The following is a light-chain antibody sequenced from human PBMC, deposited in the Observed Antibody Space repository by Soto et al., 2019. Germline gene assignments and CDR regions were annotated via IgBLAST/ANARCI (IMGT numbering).Light chain of an antibody. J-gene: IGLJ1*01. V-gene: IGLV2-14*01. CDR2: EVS. CDR3: SSYTTSSTFV. Sequence: QSVLSQPASVSGSPGQSITISCAGTSSDIGHYNYVSWYQQHPGKAPKLMIYEVSNRPSGVSNRFSGSKSGNTASLTISGLQAEDEADYYCSSYTTSSTFVFATGTKVTVL. CDR1: SSDIGHYNY.